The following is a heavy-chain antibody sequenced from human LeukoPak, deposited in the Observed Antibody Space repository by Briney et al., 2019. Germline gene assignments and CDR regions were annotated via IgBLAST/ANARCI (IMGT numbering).Heavy chain of an antibody. V-gene: IGHV3-21*01. D-gene: IGHD3-22*01. CDR2: ISSSSSYI. CDR3: ARDVYDTTGYVYWYFDL. CDR1: GFTFNMYS. Sequence: PGESLRLSCAASGFTFNMYSMNWVRQAPGKGLEWVSSISSSSSYIYYADSVKGRFTISGDNAKNSLYLQMNSLRAEDTAVYYCARDVYDTTGYVYWYFDLWGRGTLVTVSS. J-gene: IGHJ2*01.